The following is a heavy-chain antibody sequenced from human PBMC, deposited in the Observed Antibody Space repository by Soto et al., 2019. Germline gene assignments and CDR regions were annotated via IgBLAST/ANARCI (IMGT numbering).Heavy chain of an antibody. Sequence: PSETLSLTCTVSGDSITSSSFCWGWIRQPPGKGLEWIGTICYSGSTYYNPSLQSRVTMSVDTSKNQFSLKLSSVTAADTAVYYCSRENRRDFYYGMDVWGQGTTVTVSS. CDR3: SRENRRDFYYGMDV. CDR2: ICYSGST. J-gene: IGHJ6*02. V-gene: IGHV4-39*02. CDR1: GDSITSSSFC. D-gene: IGHD3-10*01.